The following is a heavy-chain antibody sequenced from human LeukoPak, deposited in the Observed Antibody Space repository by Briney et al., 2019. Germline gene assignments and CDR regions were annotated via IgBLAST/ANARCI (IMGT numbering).Heavy chain of an antibody. CDR2: INHSGST. J-gene: IGHJ4*02. D-gene: IGHD2-21*01. CDR3: ASGGGYAYF. Sequence: KSSETLSLTCAVYGGSFSGYYWSWIRQPPGKGLEWIGEINHSGSTNYNPSLKSRLTISVDTSKNQFSLKLSSVTAADTAVYYCASGGGYAYFWGEGTLVTVSS. CDR1: GGSFSGYY. V-gene: IGHV4-34*01.